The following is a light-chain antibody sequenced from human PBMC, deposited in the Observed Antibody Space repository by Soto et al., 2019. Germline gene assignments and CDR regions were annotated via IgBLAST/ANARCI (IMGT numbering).Light chain of an antibody. Sequence: QSVLTQPPSVSAAPGQKVTISCSGSSSNIGNNYVSWYQQLPGTAPKLLIYDNNKRPSGIPDRFSGSKSGTSATLGSTGLQPGDEADYYCGTWDSSLSGGGVFGGGTKLTVL. CDR2: DNN. CDR1: SSNIGNNY. J-gene: IGLJ2*01. CDR3: GTWDSSLSGGGV. V-gene: IGLV1-51*01.